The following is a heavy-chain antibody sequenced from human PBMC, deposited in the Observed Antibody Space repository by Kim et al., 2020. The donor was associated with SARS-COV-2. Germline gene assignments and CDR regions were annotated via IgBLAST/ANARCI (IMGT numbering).Heavy chain of an antibody. Sequence: QKVQGRVTINTDTSASTAYMELSSLRSEDTAVYYCARDGTTRNGGYYFDFWGQGALITVSS. V-gene: IGHV1-3*01. D-gene: IGHD1-1*01. CDR3: ARDGTTRNGGYYFDF. J-gene: IGHJ4*02.